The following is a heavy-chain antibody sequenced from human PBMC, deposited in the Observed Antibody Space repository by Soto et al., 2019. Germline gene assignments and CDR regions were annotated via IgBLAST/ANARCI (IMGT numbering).Heavy chain of an antibody. D-gene: IGHD3-10*01. Sequence: SDALSHTSGSSGCAIRISNWGIWVRQPPGKGLEWIGEIYHSGSTNYNPSLKSRVTISVDKSKNQFSLKLSSVTAADTAVYYCARLYMVRGVMDWFDPWGQG. V-gene: IGHV4-4*02. CDR1: GCAIRISNW. CDR3: ARLYMVRGVMDWFDP. J-gene: IGHJ5*02. CDR2: IYHSGST.